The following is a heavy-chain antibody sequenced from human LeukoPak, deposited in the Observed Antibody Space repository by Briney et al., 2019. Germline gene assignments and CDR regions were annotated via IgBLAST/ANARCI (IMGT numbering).Heavy chain of an antibody. Sequence: PSETLSLTCTVSGGSIRNYYWNWIRPPPGKGLAWIGHIIYSGSTNYNPSLKSRVTISVDTSKNQFSLKLSSVTAADTALYYCVRFSSSWSYFDCWGQGTLVTVSS. D-gene: IGHD6-13*01. V-gene: IGHV4-59*01. CDR1: GGSIRNYY. CDR2: IIYSGST. J-gene: IGHJ4*02. CDR3: VRFSSSWSYFDC.